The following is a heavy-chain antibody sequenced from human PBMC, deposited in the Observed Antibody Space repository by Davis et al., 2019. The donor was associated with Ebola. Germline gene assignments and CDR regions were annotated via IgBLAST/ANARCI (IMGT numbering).Heavy chain of an antibody. CDR3: ARQNYDFWSGYKDY. J-gene: IGHJ4*02. CDR2: ISSSSSYI. V-gene: IGHV3-21*01. D-gene: IGHD3-3*01. CDR1: GFTFSSYS. Sequence: PGGSLRLSCAASGFTFSSYSMNWVRQAPGKGLEWVSSISSSSSYIYYADSVKGRFTISRDNAKNSLYLQMYSLRVADTAVYYCARQNYDFWSGYKDYWGQGTLVTVSS.